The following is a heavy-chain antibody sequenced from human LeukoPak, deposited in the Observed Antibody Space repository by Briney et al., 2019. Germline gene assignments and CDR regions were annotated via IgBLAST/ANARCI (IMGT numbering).Heavy chain of an antibody. CDR3: ARVAQVGATTWFDP. CDR2: IIPIFGTA. CDR1: GGTFSSYA. Sequence: SVKVSCKASGGTFSSYAISWVRQASGQGLEWMGGIIPIFGTANYAQKFQGRVTITTDESTSTAYMELSSLRSEDTAVYYCARVAQVGATTWFDPWGQGTLVTVSS. V-gene: IGHV1-69*05. D-gene: IGHD1-26*01. J-gene: IGHJ5*02.